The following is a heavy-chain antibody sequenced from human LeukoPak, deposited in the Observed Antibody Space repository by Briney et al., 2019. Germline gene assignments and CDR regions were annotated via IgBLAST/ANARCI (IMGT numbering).Heavy chain of an antibody. D-gene: IGHD3-10*01. J-gene: IGHJ4*02. V-gene: IGHV1-18*01. CDR2: MNPYSGNT. CDR1: GYTFTRFE. Sequence: ASLKVSCKASGYTFTRFEINWVRQAPGQGLEWRGWMNPYSGNTNYAQKLQGRVTMTTDTSTSTAYMELRSLRSDDTAVYYCARDGLLWFGELAYFDYWGQGTLVTVSS. CDR3: ARDGLLWFGELAYFDY.